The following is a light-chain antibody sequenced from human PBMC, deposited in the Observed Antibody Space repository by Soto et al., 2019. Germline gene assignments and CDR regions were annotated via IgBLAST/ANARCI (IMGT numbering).Light chain of an antibody. CDR1: QSISDN. CDR3: QQYNDWPPWT. J-gene: IGKJ1*01. V-gene: IGKV3-15*01. CDR2: TAS. Sequence: ETVMTQTPATLSLSPGERATLSCRASQSISDNLAWYQQKPGQAPRLIIYTASIRATGIPARFSGSGSGTAFTLTISSLQSEDSAIYYCQQYNDWPPWTFGQGTKVEIK.